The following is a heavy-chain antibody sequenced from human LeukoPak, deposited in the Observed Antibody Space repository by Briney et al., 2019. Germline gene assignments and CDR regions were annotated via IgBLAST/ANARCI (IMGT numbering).Heavy chain of an antibody. CDR3: ARGIAVADSYAFDI. Sequence: SQTLSLTCAISGDSVSRNSAAWNWIRQSPSRGLEWLVRTYYRSKWYNDYAVSVKSRITINPDTSKSQFYLQLNSVTPEDTAVYYCARGIAVADSYAFDIWGQGTMVTVSS. CDR1: GDSVSRNSAA. J-gene: IGHJ3*02. D-gene: IGHD6-19*01. V-gene: IGHV6-1*01. CDR2: TYYRSKWYN.